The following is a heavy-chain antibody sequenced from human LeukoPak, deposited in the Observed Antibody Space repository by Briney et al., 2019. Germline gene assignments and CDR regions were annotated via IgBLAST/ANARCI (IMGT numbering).Heavy chain of an antibody. D-gene: IGHD3-10*01. J-gene: IGHJ4*02. CDR2: INQDENEK. Sequence: GGSLRLSCAASGFPFHNYWMTWVRQAPGKGLEWVANINQDENEKYYLDSVKGRFTISRDNAETSLFLQMTSLRAEDTAIYYCARGLYGSGRRSLMAHWGPGTLVAVSS. V-gene: IGHV3-7*01. CDR1: GFPFHNYW. CDR3: ARGLYGSGRRSLMAH.